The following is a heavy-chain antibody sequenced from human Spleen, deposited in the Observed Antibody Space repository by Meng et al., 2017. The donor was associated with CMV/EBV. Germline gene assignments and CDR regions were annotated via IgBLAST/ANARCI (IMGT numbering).Heavy chain of an antibody. CDR3: ARVWANGEGWFDP. D-gene: IGHD2-8*01. J-gene: IGHJ5*02. Sequence: QRPLQESAAGLLKLSETLSLTCTVSGGTIRSSSHYWGWIRQPPGKGLEWIGNIYYSGLTSYNPSLKSRVTISVDTSKNQFSLKLSSVTAADTAVFYCARVWANGEGWFDPWGQGTLVTVSS. V-gene: IGHV4-39*07. CDR2: IYYSGLT. CDR1: GGTIRSSSHY.